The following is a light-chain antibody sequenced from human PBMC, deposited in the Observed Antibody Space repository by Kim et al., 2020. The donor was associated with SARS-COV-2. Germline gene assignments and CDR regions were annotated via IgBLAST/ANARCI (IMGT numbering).Light chain of an antibody. J-gene: IGLJ3*02. CDR2: EDN. Sequence: NFMLTQPHSVSESPGKTVTISCTRSSGSIASNYVQWYQQRPGSAPTTVIYEDNQRPSGVPDRFSGSIDSSSNSASLTISGLKTEDEADYYCQSYDSSNLWVFGGGTHLTVL. V-gene: IGLV6-57*04. CDR1: SGSIASNY. CDR3: QSYDSSNLWV.